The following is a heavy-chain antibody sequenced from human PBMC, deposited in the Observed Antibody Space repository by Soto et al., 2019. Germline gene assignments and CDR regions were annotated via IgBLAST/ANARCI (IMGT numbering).Heavy chain of an antibody. V-gene: IGHV1-46*03. CDR3: ARARGYSSSGSTDAFDI. J-gene: IGHJ3*02. Sequence: ASVKVSCKASGYTFTSYYMHWVRQAPGQGLEWMGIINPSGGSTSYAQKFQGRVTMTRDTSTSTVYMELSSLRSEDTAVYYCARARGYSSSGSTDAFDIWGQGTMVTVS. CDR2: INPSGGST. D-gene: IGHD6-6*01. CDR1: GYTFTSYY.